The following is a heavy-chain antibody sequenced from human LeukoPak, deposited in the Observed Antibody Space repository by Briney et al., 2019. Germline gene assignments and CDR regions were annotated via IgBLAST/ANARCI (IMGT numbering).Heavy chain of an antibody. J-gene: IGHJ3*02. CDR3: ARGYCSSPNCYPRLDVFDI. CDR2: INSDGSST. V-gene: IGHV3-74*01. D-gene: IGHD2-2*01. Sequence: PGGSLRLSCAASGFIFSSYWMHWVRQAPGKGPVWVSRINSDGSSTSYADSVKGRFTISRDNAKNTLYLQMNSLRAEDTAVYYCARGYCSSPNCYPRLDVFDIWGQGTMVTVSS. CDR1: GFIFSSYW.